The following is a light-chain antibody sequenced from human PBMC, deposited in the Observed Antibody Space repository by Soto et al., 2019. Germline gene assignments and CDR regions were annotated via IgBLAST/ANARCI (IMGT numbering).Light chain of an antibody. CDR1: SGHSNYA. V-gene: IGLV4-69*01. CDR3: QTWGTGIRV. CDR2: VNSDGSH. J-gene: IGLJ1*01. Sequence: QSVLTQSPSASASLGASVKLTCTLSSGHSNYAIAWHQQQPEKGPRYLMKVNSDGSHRKGDGIPDRFSGSSSGAQRYLTISSLPAEDEADYFCQTWGTGIRVFGTGTKLTVL.